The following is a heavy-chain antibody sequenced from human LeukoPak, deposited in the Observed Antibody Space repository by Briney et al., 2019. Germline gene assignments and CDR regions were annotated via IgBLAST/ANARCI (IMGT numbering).Heavy chain of an antibody. D-gene: IGHD6-19*01. Sequence: GRSLRLSCAASGFTFSSYGMHWVRQAPGKGLEWVAVICYDGSNKYYADSVKGRFTISRDNSMNTLYLKMTSLRAEDSAVYYCAKEQQWPTTHFDYWGQGTLVTVSS. CDR1: GFTFSSYG. CDR3: AKEQQWPTTHFDY. V-gene: IGHV3-33*06. CDR2: ICYDGSNK. J-gene: IGHJ4*02.